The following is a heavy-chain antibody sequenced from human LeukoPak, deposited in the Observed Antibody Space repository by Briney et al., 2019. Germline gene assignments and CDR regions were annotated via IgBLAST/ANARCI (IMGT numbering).Heavy chain of an antibody. Sequence: ASVKVSCKASGYTFTSYGISWVRQAPGQGLEWMGWISYYNGNTNYAQKLQGRVTMTTDTSTSTRYMELRRLRSDDTAVYYCARVEVAVAELREEKDFDYWGQGTLVTVSS. CDR3: ARVEVAVAELREEKDFDY. V-gene: IGHV1-18*01. CDR2: ISYYNGNT. J-gene: IGHJ4*02. CDR1: GYTFTSYG. D-gene: IGHD2-15*01.